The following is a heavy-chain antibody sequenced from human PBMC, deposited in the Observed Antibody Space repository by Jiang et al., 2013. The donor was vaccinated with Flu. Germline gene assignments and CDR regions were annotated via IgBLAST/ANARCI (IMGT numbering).Heavy chain of an antibody. J-gene: IGHJ5*02. V-gene: IGHV5-51*01. CDR1: GYRFTAYW. Sequence: GAEVKKSGESLTISCKGSGYRFTAYWIGWVRQMPEKGLEWMGIIYPADSRTIYNPSFQGQVTISVDKSISSAYLQWSGLKASDTAMYYCTMAADGTFWFDPWGQGTLVTVSS. CDR2: IYPADSRT. D-gene: IGHD6-13*01. CDR3: TMAADGTFWFDP.